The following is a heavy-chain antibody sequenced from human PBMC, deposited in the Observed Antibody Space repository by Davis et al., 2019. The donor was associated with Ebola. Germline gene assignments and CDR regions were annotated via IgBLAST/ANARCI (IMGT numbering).Heavy chain of an antibody. J-gene: IGHJ5*02. V-gene: IGHV1-69*04. CDR1: GGTFSYA. Sequence: SVKVSCKASGGTFSYAIGWVRQAPGQGLEWMGRIIPILGIANYAQKFQGRVTITADKSTSTAYMELSSLRSEDTAVYYCARPTVRDGWFDPWGQGTLVTVSS. D-gene: IGHD4-17*01. CDR2: IIPILGIA. CDR3: ARPTVRDGWFDP.